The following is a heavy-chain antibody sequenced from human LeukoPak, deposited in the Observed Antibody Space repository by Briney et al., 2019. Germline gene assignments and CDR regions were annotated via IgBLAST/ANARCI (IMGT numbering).Heavy chain of an antibody. CDR1: GFTFSSYA. Sequence: GGSLRLSCAASGFTFSSYAMSWVRQAPGKGLEWVSTIGGSGANTYYADSLRGRFTISRDNSKNTLYLQMNSLRAEDTAVYYCAKRGVYGNFYFDYCGQGPLATVSS. J-gene: IGHJ4*02. CDR2: IGGSGANT. D-gene: IGHD4-11*01. CDR3: AKRGVYGNFYFDY. V-gene: IGHV3-23*01.